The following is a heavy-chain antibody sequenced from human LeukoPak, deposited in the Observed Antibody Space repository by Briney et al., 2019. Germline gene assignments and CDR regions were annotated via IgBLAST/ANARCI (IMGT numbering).Heavy chain of an antibody. Sequence: ASVKVSCKASGYTFTAYYVHWVRQAPGQGLEWMGWITPNSGDTKYVQKFQGRVTMTRDTSISTAYMELSSLRSEDTAVYYCAREGCYYDSRNKDAFDIWGQGTMVTVSS. J-gene: IGHJ3*02. CDR1: GYTFTAYY. D-gene: IGHD3-22*01. V-gene: IGHV1-2*02. CDR2: ITPNSGDT. CDR3: AREGCYYDSRNKDAFDI.